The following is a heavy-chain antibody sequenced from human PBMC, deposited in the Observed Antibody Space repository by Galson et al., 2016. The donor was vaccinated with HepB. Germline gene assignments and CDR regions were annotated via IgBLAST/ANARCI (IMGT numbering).Heavy chain of an antibody. Sequence: SLRLSCAASGFTFSTYWMTWDRQAPGKGLEWVANIKEDGSERYYADSVRGRFTISRDNAKNSLYLQMNSLRAEDAAVYYCAREPGYNYGFTWGYWGQGTRVTFSS. V-gene: IGHV3-7*01. CDR3: AREPGYNYGFTWGY. J-gene: IGHJ4*02. D-gene: IGHD5-18*01. CDR2: IKEDGSER. CDR1: GFTFSTYW.